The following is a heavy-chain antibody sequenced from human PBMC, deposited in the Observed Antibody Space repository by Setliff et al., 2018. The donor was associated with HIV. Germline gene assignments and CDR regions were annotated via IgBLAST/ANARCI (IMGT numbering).Heavy chain of an antibody. V-gene: IGHV3-30*02. CDR1: GFTFSYFG. CDR2: IQYDGRKN. D-gene: IGHD3-16*01. CDR3: AKDQGRVNDH. J-gene: IGHJ4*02. Sequence: LRLSCAASGFTFSYFGMHWVRQAPGKGLEWVAFIQYDGRKNNYADSVKGRFTISRDNSRKTVLLQMNNLRTEDTAVYYCAKDQGRVNDHWGLGTLVTVS.